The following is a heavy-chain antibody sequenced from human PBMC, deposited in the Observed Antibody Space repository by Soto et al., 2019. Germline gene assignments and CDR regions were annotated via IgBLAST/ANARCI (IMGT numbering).Heavy chain of an antibody. CDR2: IFSNDDK. Sequence: SGPTLVNPTQTLTLTCTFAGFSLSTGGVGVVWIRQPPGKALEWLALIFSNDDKRYSPSLRNRLTISKDISKNQLVLIMTNMDTVEPATYYCARVPGYYDSSGFIGFDSWGQGTLVTVSP. J-gene: IGHJ4*02. CDR1: GFSLSTGGVG. D-gene: IGHD3-22*01. V-gene: IGHV2-5*01. CDR3: ARVPGYYDSSGFIGFDS.